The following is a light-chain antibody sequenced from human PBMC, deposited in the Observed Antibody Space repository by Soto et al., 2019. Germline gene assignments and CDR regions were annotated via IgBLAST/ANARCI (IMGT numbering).Light chain of an antibody. V-gene: IGLV2-8*02. CDR1: SSDIGNYNY. CDR3: CSYAGNNKQV. CDR2: EVS. J-gene: IGLJ1*01. Sequence: QSVLTQPPSASRSPGQSVTISCSGTSSDIGNYNYVSWYQQHPGKAPKLMIYEVSQRPSGVPDRFSGSKSGNTASLTVSGLQADDEADYYCCSYAGNNKQVFGTGTKVTVL.